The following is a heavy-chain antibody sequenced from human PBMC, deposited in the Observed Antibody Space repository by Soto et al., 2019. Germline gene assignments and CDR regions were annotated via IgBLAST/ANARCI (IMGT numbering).Heavy chain of an antibody. V-gene: IGHV1-69*13. CDR3: ARYYYDSSGYYYVDY. J-gene: IGHJ4*02. CDR2: IIPIFGTA. Sequence: SVKVSCKASGGTFSSYAISWVRQAPGQGLEWMGGIIPIFGTANYAQKFQGRVTITADESTSTAYMELSSLRSEDTAVYYCARYYYDSSGYYYVDYWGQGTLVTVSS. CDR1: GGTFSSYA. D-gene: IGHD3-22*01.